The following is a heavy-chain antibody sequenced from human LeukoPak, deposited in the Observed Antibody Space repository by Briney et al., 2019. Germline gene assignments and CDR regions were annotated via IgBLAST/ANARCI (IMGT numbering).Heavy chain of an antibody. CDR3: ARDIESLYYMDV. V-gene: IGHV1-2*02. D-gene: IGHD2-15*01. Sequence: ASVKVSCKASGYTFTGYYIHWVRQAPGQGLEWMGWINPNSGGTNYAQKFQGRVTMTRDTSISTAYMELSRLRSDDTAVYYCARDIESLYYMDVWGKGTTVTVSS. J-gene: IGHJ6*03. CDR2: INPNSGGT. CDR1: GYTFTGYY.